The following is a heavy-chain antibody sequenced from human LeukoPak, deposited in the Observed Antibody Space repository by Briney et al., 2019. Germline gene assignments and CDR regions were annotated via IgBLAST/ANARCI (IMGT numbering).Heavy chain of an antibody. CDR3: AKDRVGAILYFDY. Sequence: GGTLRLSCEASGFTFSSYGMSWVRQAPGKGLEWVSAISGSGGRTYYADSMKGRFTISRDNSKNTLYLQMNSLRGEDTAVYYCAKDRVGAILYFDYWGQGTLVTVSS. CDR2: ISGSGGRT. V-gene: IGHV3-23*01. CDR1: GFTFSSYG. J-gene: IGHJ4*02. D-gene: IGHD1-26*01.